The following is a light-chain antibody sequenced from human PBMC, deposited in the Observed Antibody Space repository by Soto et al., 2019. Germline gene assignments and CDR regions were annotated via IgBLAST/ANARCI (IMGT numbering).Light chain of an antibody. Sequence: EIVLTQSPGTLSMSPGEGATLSCLASQTVGRDYVAWSQQKPGQGPRLRVHGATSRATGIPDRFIGSGAGTDCNRTSTRLEPEDFAVYFCHQYAYSPLTFGGGTKVDIK. CDR3: HQYAYSPLT. CDR1: QTVGRDY. CDR2: GAT. V-gene: IGKV3-20*01. J-gene: IGKJ4*01.